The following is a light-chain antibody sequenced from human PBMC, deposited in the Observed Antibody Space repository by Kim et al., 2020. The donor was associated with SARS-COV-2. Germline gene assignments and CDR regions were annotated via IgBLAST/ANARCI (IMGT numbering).Light chain of an antibody. CDR2: VEGSGTD. Sequence: SVKLTGTRSSGHGSYNIAWHQQEPWKAPRYLMKVEGSGTDNEGYGIPDRFSGSSAGADRYLTISNLQSEDEADYYCETWDSNTWVFSGGTQLTVL. V-gene: IGLV4-60*03. CDR3: ETWDSNTWV. CDR1: SGHGSYN. J-gene: IGLJ3*02.